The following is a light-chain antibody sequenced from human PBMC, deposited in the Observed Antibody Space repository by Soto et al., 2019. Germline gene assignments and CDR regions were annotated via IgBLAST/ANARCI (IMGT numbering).Light chain of an antibody. CDR3: QQYYSSPRT. Sequence: DIVMTQSPDSLPVSLGERATINCKSSQSVLYTSNNKSYLAWYQQKPGQSPKLLIYWASTRESGVPDRFSGSGSGTDFTLTISSLQAEDVAVYYCQQYYSSPRTVGRGTKVDIK. J-gene: IGKJ1*01. CDR1: QSVLYTSNNKSY. CDR2: WAS. V-gene: IGKV4-1*01.